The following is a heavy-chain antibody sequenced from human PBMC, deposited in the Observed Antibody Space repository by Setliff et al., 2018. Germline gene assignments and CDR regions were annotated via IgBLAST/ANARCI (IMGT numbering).Heavy chain of an antibody. J-gene: IGHJ6*03. Sequence: SVKVSCKASGGTFSSYGISWVRQAPGQGLEWMGGTIPIFSTTDYAQKFQGRVTIITDESTNTAYMELSSLRSEDTAVYYCAREGVDARSSTDYRYYMDVWGKGTTVTVSS. D-gene: IGHD2-8*01. CDR1: GGTFSSYG. CDR3: AREGVDARSSTDYRYYMDV. CDR2: TIPIFSTT. V-gene: IGHV1-69*05.